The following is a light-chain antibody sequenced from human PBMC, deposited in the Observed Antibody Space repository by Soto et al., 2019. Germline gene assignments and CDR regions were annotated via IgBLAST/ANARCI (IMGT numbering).Light chain of an antibody. Sequence: DIQMTQSPSTLSASVGDRVTITCRASQSISDWLAWYQQRPGKAPKLLIYDVSTLESGVPSRFSGSGSGTEFTLTISSLQADDFATFYCQQYKSYIIFGPGTKVDFK. J-gene: IGKJ3*01. V-gene: IGKV1-5*01. CDR2: DVS. CDR1: QSISDW. CDR3: QQYKSYII.